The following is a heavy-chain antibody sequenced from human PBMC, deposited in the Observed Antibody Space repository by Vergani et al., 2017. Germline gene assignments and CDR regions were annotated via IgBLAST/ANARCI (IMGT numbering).Heavy chain of an antibody. Sequence: EVQLVQSGAEVKKPGESLRISCKGSGYSFTSYWISWVRQMPGKGLEWMGRIDPSDSYTNYSPSFQGHVTISADKSLRTAYLHSSSLKSSDTAMYSCARQGGNYDLWSGSTTFYYYYGMDVWGQGSTVTVSS. D-gene: IGHD3-3*01. V-gene: IGHV5-10-1*03. J-gene: IGHJ6*02. CDR3: ARQGGNYDLWSGSTTFYYYYGMDV. CDR2: IDPSDSYT. CDR1: GYSFTSYW.